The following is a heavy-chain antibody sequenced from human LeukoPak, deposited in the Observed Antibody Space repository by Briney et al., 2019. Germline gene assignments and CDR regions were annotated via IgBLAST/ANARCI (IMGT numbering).Heavy chain of an antibody. V-gene: IGHV3-74*01. CDR2: IGGGGSAT. Sequence: PGGSLRLSCAASGFTFSDYRMHWVRQPPGKGLVWVSVIGGGGSATDYADSVKGRFTISRDDAKNTLYLQMSSLSAEDTAVYYCVRDREYSYGSTYFDYWGRGTLVTVSS. CDR1: GFTFSDYR. CDR3: VRDREYSYGSTYFDY. D-gene: IGHD5-18*01. J-gene: IGHJ4*02.